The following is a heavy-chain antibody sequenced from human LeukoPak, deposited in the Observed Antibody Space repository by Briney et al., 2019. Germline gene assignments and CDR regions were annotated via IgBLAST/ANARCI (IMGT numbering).Heavy chain of an antibody. CDR2: ISNRDGSST. CDR1: GFSFSDYV. V-gene: IGHV3-23*01. Sequence: AGGCLRLSCVGSGFSFSDYVMTWVRQAPGKGLEWVSAISNRDGSSTDYADSVKGRFTISRDNSKNTVYLQMNSVRAEDTAVYYCTTRVGGTPDYWGLGTLVTVSS. D-gene: IGHD1-26*01. CDR3: TTRVGGTPDY. J-gene: IGHJ4*02.